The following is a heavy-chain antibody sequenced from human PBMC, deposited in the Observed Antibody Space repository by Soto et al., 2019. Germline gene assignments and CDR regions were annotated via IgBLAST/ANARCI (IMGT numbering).Heavy chain of an antibody. CDR2: FSPILGTT. J-gene: IGHJ5*02. D-gene: IGHD1-26*01. CDR3: ARGVTSGSFPPFDP. Sequence: QVQLVQSGAEVKEPGSSVKVSCKASGGTFSSYSFSWVRQAPGQGLEWMGGFSPILGTTNYAQNFLVRVTITADEFTSTVYLELSSLRPEDTAVYYCARGVTSGSFPPFDPWGQGPLVTVSS. V-gene: IGHV1-69*11. CDR1: GGTFSSYS.